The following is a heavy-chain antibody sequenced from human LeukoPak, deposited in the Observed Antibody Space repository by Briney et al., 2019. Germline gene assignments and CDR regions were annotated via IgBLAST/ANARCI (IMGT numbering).Heavy chain of an antibody. D-gene: IGHD3-10*02. CDR3: AELGITMIGGV. Sequence: PGGSLRLSCAASGFTFSSYSMKWVRQAPGKGLEWVSSISSSSSYIYYADSVKGRFTISRDNAKNSLCLQMNSLRAEDTAVYYCAELGITMIGGVWGKGTTVTISS. V-gene: IGHV3-21*01. CDR2: ISSSSSYI. J-gene: IGHJ6*04. CDR1: GFTFSSYS.